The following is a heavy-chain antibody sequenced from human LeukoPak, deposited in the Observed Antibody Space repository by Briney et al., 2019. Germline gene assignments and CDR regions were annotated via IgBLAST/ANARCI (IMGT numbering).Heavy chain of an antibody. CDR3: ARESYDSSGYYPRDFDY. CDR1: GFTFRSYG. CDR2: ISYDGSNI. D-gene: IGHD3-22*01. Sequence: GGSLRLSCAASGFTFRSYGMHWVRQAPGKGLEWVAYISYDGSNIHYADTVKGRFTIFRDNAENSLFLQMNSLRAEDTAVYYCARESYDSSGYYPRDFDYWGQGTLVTVSS. V-gene: IGHV3-30*03. J-gene: IGHJ4*02.